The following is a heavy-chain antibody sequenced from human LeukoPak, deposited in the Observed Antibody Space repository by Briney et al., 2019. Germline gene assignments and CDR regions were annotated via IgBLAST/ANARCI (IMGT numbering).Heavy chain of an antibody. D-gene: IGHD4-17*01. CDR3: ASERSDYGGFDY. V-gene: IGHV3-21*01. CDR2: ITSSSYI. Sequence: GGALRVSCAGSGFTFSPYNMNGVRQAPGKGGDGVACITSSSYIYYAHSGNGRFTISRDNAKNSLYLQMDSLRAEDRGVYYGASERSDYGGFDYWGQGTIATVSS. CDR1: GFTFSPYN. J-gene: IGHJ4*02.